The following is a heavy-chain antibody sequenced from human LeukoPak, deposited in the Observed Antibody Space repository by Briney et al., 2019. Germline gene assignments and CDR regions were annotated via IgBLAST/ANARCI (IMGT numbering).Heavy chain of an antibody. CDR1: GFTFITYW. J-gene: IGHJ3*02. V-gene: IGHV3-74*01. CDR2: INTDGTII. CDR3: AKGTSRVVPAANDAFDI. Sequence: GGSLRPSCVDSGFTFITYWMHWVRQAPGKGLEWVSRINTDGTIITYADSVKGRFTVSRDNAKSTLYLQMNSLRVEDTAVYYCAKGTSRVVPAANDAFDIWGQGTMVTVSS. D-gene: IGHD2-2*01.